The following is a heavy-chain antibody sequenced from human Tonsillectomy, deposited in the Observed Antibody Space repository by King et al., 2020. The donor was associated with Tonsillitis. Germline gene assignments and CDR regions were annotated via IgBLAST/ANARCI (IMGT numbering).Heavy chain of an antibody. CDR2: IYYSGST. CDR1: GGSISRYY. J-gene: IGHJ4*02. D-gene: IGHD4-23*01. CDR3: ARDPPAYAGPTAHFDY. Sequence: QLQESGPGLVKPSETLSLTCTVSGGSISRYYWNWIRQPPGKGLEWIGYIYYSGSTKYNPSLGSRVTISLDTSKNQFSLRLNSVTAADTAVYYCARDPPAYAGPTAHFDYWGQGTLVTVSS. V-gene: IGHV4-59*01.